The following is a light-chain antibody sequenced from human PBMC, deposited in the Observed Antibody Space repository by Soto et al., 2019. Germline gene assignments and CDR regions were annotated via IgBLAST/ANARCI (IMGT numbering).Light chain of an antibody. Sequence: EIVLTQSPATLSSFPGDRVTLSCRASQYINTRLAWYQHRPGQAPRLLIYQTSNRAAGIPARFSASGSGTDFTLTISDVQPEDFALYYCHQRQSSPRTFGQGTKVDIK. J-gene: IGKJ1*01. CDR2: QTS. CDR3: HQRQSSPRT. V-gene: IGKV3-11*01. CDR1: QYINTR.